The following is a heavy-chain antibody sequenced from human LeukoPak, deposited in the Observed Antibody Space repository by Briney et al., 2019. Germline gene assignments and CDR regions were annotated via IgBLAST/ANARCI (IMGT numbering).Heavy chain of an antibody. D-gene: IGHD4-11*01. CDR2: IYYSGST. Sequence: SETLSLTCTVSGGSISSYYWSWIRQPPGKGLEWIGYIYYSGSTNYNPSLKSRVTISVDTSKNQFSLKLSSVTAADTAVYYCARWTVTAYYFDYWGQGTLVTVSS. CDR1: GGSISSYY. CDR3: ARWTVTAYYFDY. J-gene: IGHJ4*02. V-gene: IGHV4-59*01.